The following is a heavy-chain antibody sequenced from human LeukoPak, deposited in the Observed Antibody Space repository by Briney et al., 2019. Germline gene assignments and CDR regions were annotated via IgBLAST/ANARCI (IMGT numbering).Heavy chain of an antibody. V-gene: IGHV3-23*01. CDR1: GFTFSSYA. CDR3: AKDYYSSVSPYYFDS. CDR2: ISDSGGKT. Sequence: GGSLRLSCAASGFTFSSYAMSWVRQAPGKGLEWVSAISDSGGKTSYADSVKGRFTISRDNSKNTLFLQMNTLRAEDTAIYYCAKDYYSSVSPYYFDSWGQGTLVTVSS. J-gene: IGHJ4*02. D-gene: IGHD6-25*01.